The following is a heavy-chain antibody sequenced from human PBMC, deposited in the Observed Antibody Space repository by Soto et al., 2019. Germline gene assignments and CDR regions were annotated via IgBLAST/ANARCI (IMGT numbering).Heavy chain of an antibody. Sequence: PGGSLRLSGAPSGFTFRDFSMIWVRQAPGKRLEWVSAISGSGETPYYADSVKGRFIISRDNFRNTLYLQMSSLRVEDTAVYYCAKDRRITLVRRARRSFDSCGQGTLVTVSS. CDR2: ISGSGETP. V-gene: IGHV3-23*01. CDR1: GFTFRDFS. D-gene: IGHD3-10*01. J-gene: IGHJ4*02. CDR3: AKDRRITLVRRARRSFDS.